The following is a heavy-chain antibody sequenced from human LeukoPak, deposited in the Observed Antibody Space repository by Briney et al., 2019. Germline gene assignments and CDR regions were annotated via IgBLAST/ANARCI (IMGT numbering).Heavy chain of an antibody. J-gene: IGHJ6*03. V-gene: IGHV1-18*04. CDR3: ARMYNYYYMDV. D-gene: IGHD1-14*01. Sequence: ASVKVSCKASGYTFTGYYMHWVRQAPGQGLEWMGWISAHNGNTDYTQKLQDRVTMTADTSTSTVYMELRSLRSDDTAVYYCARMYNYYYMDVWGKGTTVIISS. CDR2: ISAHNGNT. CDR1: GYTFTGYY.